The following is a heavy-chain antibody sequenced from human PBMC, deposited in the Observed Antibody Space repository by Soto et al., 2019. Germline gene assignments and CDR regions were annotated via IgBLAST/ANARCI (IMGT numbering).Heavy chain of an antibody. D-gene: IGHD2-2*01. CDR1: GYSFTSYW. CDR3: ARQVGYCSSTSCYHDYYGMDV. V-gene: IGHV5-51*01. J-gene: IGHJ6*02. Sequence: GESLKISCKGSGYSFTSYWIGWVRQMPGKGLEWMGIIYPGDSDTRYSPSFQGQVTISADKSISTAYLQWSRLKASDTAMYYCARQVGYCSSTSCYHDYYGMDVWGQGTTVTVSS. CDR2: IYPGDSDT.